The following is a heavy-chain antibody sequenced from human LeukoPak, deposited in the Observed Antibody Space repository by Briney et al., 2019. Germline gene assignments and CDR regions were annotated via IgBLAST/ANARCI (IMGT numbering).Heavy chain of an antibody. D-gene: IGHD6-19*01. CDR2: IRYDGSNK. CDR1: GFTFSSYW. V-gene: IGHV3-30*02. J-gene: IGHJ6*03. Sequence: GGSLRLSCAASGFTFSSYWMSWVRQAPGKGLEGVAFIRYDGSNKYYADSVKGRFTISRDNSKNTLYLQMNSLRAEDTAVYYCAKDRDSSGWYPGNMDVWGKGTTVTVSS. CDR3: AKDRDSSGWYPGNMDV.